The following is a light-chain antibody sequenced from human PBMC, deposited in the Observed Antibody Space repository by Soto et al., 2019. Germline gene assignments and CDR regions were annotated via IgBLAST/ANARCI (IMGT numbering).Light chain of an antibody. CDR2: DAS. CDR3: QQRTNWVT. J-gene: IGKJ5*01. V-gene: IGKV3-11*01. Sequence: EIVLTQSPATLSLSPGERATLSCRASQSISRYLAWYQQKPGQAPRLLIFDASNRATGIPARFSGSGYGTDFTLTISSLESEDCAVYYCQQRTNWVTFGQRKRLAIK. CDR1: QSISRY.